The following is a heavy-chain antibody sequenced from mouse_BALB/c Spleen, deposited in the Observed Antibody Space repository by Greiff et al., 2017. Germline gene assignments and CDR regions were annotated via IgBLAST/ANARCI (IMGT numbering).Heavy chain of an antibody. CDR2: ISYSGST. CDR1: GYSITSDYA. Sequence: EVMLVESGPGLVKPSQSLSFTCTVTGYSITSDYAWNWIRQFPGNKLEWMGYISYSGSTSYNPSLKSRISITRDTSKNQFFLQLNSVTTEDTATYYCAREGDGNAYYAMDYWGQGTSVTVSS. D-gene: IGHD2-1*01. CDR3: AREGDGNAYYAMDY. V-gene: IGHV3-2*02. J-gene: IGHJ4*01.